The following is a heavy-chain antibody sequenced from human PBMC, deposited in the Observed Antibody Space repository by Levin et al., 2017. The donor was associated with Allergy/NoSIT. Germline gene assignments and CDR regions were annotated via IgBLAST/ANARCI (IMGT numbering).Heavy chain of an antibody. Sequence: GGSLRLSCAASGFTFSTYWMSWVRQAPGKGLEWVANIKQDGSEKSYVDSVKGRFTISSDSAKNSLFLQMSSLRAEDTAVYFCASSWGAALDIWGQGTMVTVSS. D-gene: IGHD1-26*01. CDR1: GFTFSTYW. CDR2: IKQDGSEK. J-gene: IGHJ3*02. V-gene: IGHV3-7*05. CDR3: ASSWGAALDI.